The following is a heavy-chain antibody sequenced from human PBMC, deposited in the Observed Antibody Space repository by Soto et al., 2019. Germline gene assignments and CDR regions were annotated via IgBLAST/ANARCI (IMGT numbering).Heavy chain of an antibody. D-gene: IGHD2-15*01. CDR2: IIPIFGTA. CDR3: AKSWVARGDAFDI. Sequence: SVKVSCKASGGTFSSYAISWVRQAPGQGLEWMGGIIPIFGTANYAQKFQGRVTITADESTSTAYMELSSLRSEDTAVYYCAKSWVARGDAFDIWGQGTMVTVSS. CDR1: GGTFSSYA. J-gene: IGHJ3*02. V-gene: IGHV1-69*13.